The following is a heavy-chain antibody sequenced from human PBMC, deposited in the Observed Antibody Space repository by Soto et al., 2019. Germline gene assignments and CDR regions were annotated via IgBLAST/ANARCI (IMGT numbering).Heavy chain of an antibody. CDR1: GGSISSGGYS. CDR3: ARGLNPRLWFGELGFDP. Sequence: SETLSLTCAVSGGSISSGGYSWSWIRQPPGKGLEWIGYIYHSGSTYYNPSLKSRVTISVDTSKNQFSLKLSSVTAADTAVYYCARGLNPRLWFGELGFDPWGQGTLVTVSS. J-gene: IGHJ5*02. CDR2: IYHSGST. D-gene: IGHD3-10*01. V-gene: IGHV4-30-2*01.